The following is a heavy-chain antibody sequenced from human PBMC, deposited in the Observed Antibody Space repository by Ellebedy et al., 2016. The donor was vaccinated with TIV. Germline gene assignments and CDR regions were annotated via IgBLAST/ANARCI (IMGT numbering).Heavy chain of an antibody. D-gene: IGHD6-13*01. J-gene: IGHJ4*02. CDR1: GFTFDNHA. Sequence: GESLKISCAASGFTFDNHAMHWVRQTPGIGLDWVAVTSNDGTYNYYADSVKGRFTISRDNSKNTLFLQMNSLRPEDTAVYYCVRQARRGIWYLHSWGQGTLVTVSS. V-gene: IGHV3-30*04. CDR3: VRQARRGIWYLHS. CDR2: TSNDGTYN.